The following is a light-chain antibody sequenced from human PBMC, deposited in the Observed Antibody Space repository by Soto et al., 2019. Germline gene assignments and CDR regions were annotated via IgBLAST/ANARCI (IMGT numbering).Light chain of an antibody. CDR2: GAS. Sequence: EIVLTQSPGTLSLSPGERAPLSCRARQSVSSSYLAWYQQKPGQAPRLLIYGASSRATGIPDRFSGSGSGTDFTLTISRLEPEDFAVYYCQQYGSSPTWTFGQGTKVDI. V-gene: IGKV3-20*01. CDR1: QSVSSSY. J-gene: IGKJ1*01. CDR3: QQYGSSPTWT.